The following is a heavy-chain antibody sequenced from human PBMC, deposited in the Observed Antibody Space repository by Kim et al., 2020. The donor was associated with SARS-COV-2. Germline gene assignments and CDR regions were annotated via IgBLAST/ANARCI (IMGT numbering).Heavy chain of an antibody. Sequence: SETLSLTCTVSGGSISSYYWSWIRQPPGKGLEWIGYIYYSGSTNYNPSLKSRVTISVDTSKNQFSLKLSSVTAADTAVYYCARQWLGGWFDPWGQGTLVTVSS. J-gene: IGHJ5*02. CDR1: GGSISSYY. CDR2: IYYSGST. V-gene: IGHV4-59*08. D-gene: IGHD6-19*01. CDR3: ARQWLGGWFDP.